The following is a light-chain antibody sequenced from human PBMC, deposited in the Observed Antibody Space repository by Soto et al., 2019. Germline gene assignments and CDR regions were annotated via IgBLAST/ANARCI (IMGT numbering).Light chain of an antibody. J-gene: IGKJ5*01. V-gene: IGKV1-33*01. CDR2: TVP. CDR1: QDISTY. Sequence: DIQMTQSPSSLSASLGDRVTITCRASQDISTYLNWYQQKPGKAPNLLIYTVPSLETGVPSRFSGSGSGTVFTLTISALQLEDIGTCYCQQYNSLPYTFGQGTRLEIK. CDR3: QQYNSLPYT.